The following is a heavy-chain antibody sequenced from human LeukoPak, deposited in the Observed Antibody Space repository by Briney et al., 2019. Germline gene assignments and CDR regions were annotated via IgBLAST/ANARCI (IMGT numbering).Heavy chain of an antibody. CDR1: GFTFSSYG. V-gene: IGHV3-30*18. CDR2: ISYDGSNK. CDR3: ANTRKPPMQAFDI. Sequence: GGSLRLSCAASGFTFSSYGMHWVRQAPGKGLEWVAVISYDGSNKYYADSVKGRFTISRDNSKNTLYLQMNSLRAEDTAVYYCANTRKPPMQAFDIWGQGTMVTVSS. J-gene: IGHJ3*02.